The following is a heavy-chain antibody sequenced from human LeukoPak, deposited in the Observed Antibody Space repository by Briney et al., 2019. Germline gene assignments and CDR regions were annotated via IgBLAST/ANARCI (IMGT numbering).Heavy chain of an antibody. J-gene: IGHJ3*02. Sequence: KPSETLSLTCVVYGGSFSDYYWTWIRQPPGKGLEWIGEINHSGSTNYKASLESRVTISQDTSKNQFSLKLNSVTAADTAVYYCARPRSQQLVQGDAFDIWGQGTMVTVSS. CDR2: INHSGST. CDR1: GGSFSDYY. D-gene: IGHD6-13*01. CDR3: ARPRSQQLVQGDAFDI. V-gene: IGHV4-34*01.